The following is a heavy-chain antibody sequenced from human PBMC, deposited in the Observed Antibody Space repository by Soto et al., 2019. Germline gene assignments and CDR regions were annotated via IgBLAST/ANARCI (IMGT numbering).Heavy chain of an antibody. Sequence: QVQLVESGGGVVQPGRSLRLSCAASGFTFSSYAMHWVRQAPGKGLEWVAVISYDGSNKYYADSVKGRFTISRDNSKNTLYLQMNSLRAEDTAVYYCTVTTPIDYWGQGTLVTVSS. CDR2: ISYDGSNK. J-gene: IGHJ4*02. D-gene: IGHD4-4*01. V-gene: IGHV3-30-3*01. CDR1: GFTFSSYA. CDR3: TVTTPIDY.